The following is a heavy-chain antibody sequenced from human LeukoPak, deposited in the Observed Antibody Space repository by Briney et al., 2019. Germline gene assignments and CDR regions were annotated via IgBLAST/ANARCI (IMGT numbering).Heavy chain of an antibody. Sequence: SETLSLTCTVSGGSISSYYWSWIRQPAGKGLEWIGRIYTSGSTNYNPSLKSRVTMSVDTSKNQFSLKLSSVTAADTAVYYCARDAMIVVVDAFDIWGQGTMVTVSS. J-gene: IGHJ3*02. CDR2: IYTSGST. D-gene: IGHD3-22*01. V-gene: IGHV4-4*07. CDR3: ARDAMIVVVDAFDI. CDR1: GGSISSYY.